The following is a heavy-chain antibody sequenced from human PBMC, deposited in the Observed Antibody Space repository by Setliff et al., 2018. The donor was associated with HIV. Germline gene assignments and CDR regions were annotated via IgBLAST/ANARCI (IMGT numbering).Heavy chain of an antibody. V-gene: IGHV1-2*02. J-gene: IGHJ3*02. Sequence: VASVKVSCKASGDTLSDYYIHWVRQAPGQGLEWMGWINPNSGGTNYAQKFQGRVTMTRDTSISTAYMELSRLRSDDTAVYYCARRWSYDILTGYYPDHDAFDIWGQGTMVTVSS. D-gene: IGHD3-9*01. CDR1: GDTLSDYY. CDR3: ARRWSYDILTGYYPDHDAFDI. CDR2: INPNSGGT.